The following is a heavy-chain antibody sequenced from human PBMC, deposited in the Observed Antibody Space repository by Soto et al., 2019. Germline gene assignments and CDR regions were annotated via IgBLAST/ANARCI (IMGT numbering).Heavy chain of an antibody. V-gene: IGHV1-69*02. CDR3: AREADFTIFGVVNVGCYFDY. D-gene: IGHD3-3*01. CDR1: GGTFNSYT. Sequence: ASVKVSCKASGGTFNSYTISWVRQAPGQGLEWMGRIIPIRGIANYAQKFQGRVTITADKSTSKAYMELSSLRSEETAVYYCAREADFTIFGVVNVGCYFDYWGQGTLVTVSS. J-gene: IGHJ4*02. CDR2: IIPIRGIA.